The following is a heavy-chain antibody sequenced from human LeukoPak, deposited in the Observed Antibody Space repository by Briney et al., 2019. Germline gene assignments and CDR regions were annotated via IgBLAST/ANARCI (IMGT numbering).Heavy chain of an antibody. D-gene: IGHD2-21*01. CDR3: ATSRDGGDNWYFDL. V-gene: IGHV4-59*08. CDR1: TGSISSYH. Sequence: ASETLSLTCSVSTGSISSYHWSWIRQPPGKGLEWIGYMYYSGSTTYNPSLQSRVTISVDTSKNQFSLKLSSVTAADTAVYYCATSRDGGDNWYFDLWGRGTLVTVSS. J-gene: IGHJ2*01. CDR2: MYYSGST.